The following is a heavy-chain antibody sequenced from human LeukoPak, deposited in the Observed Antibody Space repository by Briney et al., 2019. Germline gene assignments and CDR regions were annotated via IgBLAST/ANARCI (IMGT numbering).Heavy chain of an antibody. CDR1: GYTFTGYY. Sequence: ASVKVSCKASGYTFTGYYMHWVRQAPGQGLEWMGWINPNSGGTNYAQKFQGRVAMTRDTSISTAYMELSRLRSDDTAVYYCASNYGSGSYYWNWFDPWGQGTLVTVSS. J-gene: IGHJ5*02. V-gene: IGHV1-2*02. CDR2: INPNSGGT. D-gene: IGHD3-10*01. CDR3: ASNYGSGSYYWNWFDP.